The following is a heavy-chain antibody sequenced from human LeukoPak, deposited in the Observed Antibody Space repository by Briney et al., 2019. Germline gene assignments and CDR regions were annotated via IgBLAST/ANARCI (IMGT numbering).Heavy chain of an antibody. CDR1: GGSISSGTYY. V-gene: IGHV4-61*02. D-gene: IGHD3-9*01. CDR2: IYTSGTT. CDR3: ARHGAPSGGAFDNWFDP. J-gene: IGHJ5*02. Sequence: SETLSLTCTVSGGSISSGTYYWTWIRQPAGKGLEWVGRIYTSGTTYYNPSLKSRVTISVDRSKNQFSLKLYSVTAADTAVYYCARHGAPSGGAFDNWFDPWGQGTLVTVSS.